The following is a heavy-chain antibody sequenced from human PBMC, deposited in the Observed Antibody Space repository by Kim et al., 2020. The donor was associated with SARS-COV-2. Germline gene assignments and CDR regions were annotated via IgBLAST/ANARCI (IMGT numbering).Heavy chain of an antibody. Sequence: GGSLRLSCEASGFTFSTYSMNWVRQAPGKGLEWLSYISSSSTIYYADSVKGRFTVSRDNAKNSLYLEMNSLRDEDTAVYYCARRGNNWNYHDPWGQGTLV. D-gene: IGHD1-7*01. CDR1: GFTFSTYS. V-gene: IGHV3-48*02. J-gene: IGHJ5*02. CDR3: ARRGNNWNYHDP. CDR2: ISSSSTI.